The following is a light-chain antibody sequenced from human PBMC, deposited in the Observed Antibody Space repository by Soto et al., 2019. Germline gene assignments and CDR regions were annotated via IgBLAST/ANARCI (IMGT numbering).Light chain of an antibody. CDR2: GAS. CDR3: QQYNTWPLT. V-gene: IGKV3-15*01. J-gene: IGKJ4*01. Sequence: EIVMTQSPATLSVSPGERATLSCRASQSVKNNLAWYQQKPGQAPRLLIYGASARATGIPARFSGSGSGTEFTLTFSSLQSEDFAVYYCQQYNTWPLTFGGGTKVEIK. CDR1: QSVKNN.